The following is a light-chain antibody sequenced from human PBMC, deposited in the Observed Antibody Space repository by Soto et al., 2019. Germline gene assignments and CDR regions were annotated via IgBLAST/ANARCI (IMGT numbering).Light chain of an antibody. Sequence: EVVLTQSRATLSVSPGDGATRWCRASQYIGSAVAWYHQRSGQAPRLLIFDASIRVPTTPARFSGSVSGTEFTLTISSLESEDFAVYFCQQYGDRPRTFGQGTKVDIK. V-gene: IGKV3-15*01. CDR3: QQYGDRPRT. CDR1: QYIGSA. CDR2: DAS. J-gene: IGKJ1*01.